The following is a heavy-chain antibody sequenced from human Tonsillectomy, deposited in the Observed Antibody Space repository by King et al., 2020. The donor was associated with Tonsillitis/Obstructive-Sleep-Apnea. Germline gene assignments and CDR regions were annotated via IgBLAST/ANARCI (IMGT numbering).Heavy chain of an antibody. CDR3: AKLAALGYCSSTSCYAFDY. CDR2: ISYDGSNK. V-gene: IGHV3-30*18. Sequence: VQLVESGGGVVQPGRSLRLSCAASGFTFSSYGMHWVRQAPGKGLEWVAVISYDGSNKYYADSVKGRFTISRDNSKNTLYLQMNSLRAEDTAVYYCAKLAALGYCSSTSCYAFDYWGQGTLVTVSS. D-gene: IGHD2-2*01. J-gene: IGHJ4*02. CDR1: GFTFSSYG.